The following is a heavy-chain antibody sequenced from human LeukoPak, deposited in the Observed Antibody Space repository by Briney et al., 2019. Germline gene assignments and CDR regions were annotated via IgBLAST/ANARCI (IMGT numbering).Heavy chain of an antibody. CDR1: GYTFTSYG. J-gene: IGHJ5*02. Sequence: ASVKVSCKASGYTFTSYGISWVRQAPGQGLEWMGWINPNSGGTNYAQKFQGRVTMTRDTSISTAYMELSRLRSDDTAVYYCARSITIFGVVMYNWFDPWGQGTLVTVSS. CDR2: INPNSGGT. V-gene: IGHV1-2*02. D-gene: IGHD3-3*01. CDR3: ARSITIFGVVMYNWFDP.